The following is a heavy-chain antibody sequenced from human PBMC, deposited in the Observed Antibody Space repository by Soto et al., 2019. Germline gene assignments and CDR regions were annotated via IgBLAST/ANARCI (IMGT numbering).Heavy chain of an antibody. J-gene: IGHJ1*01. V-gene: IGHV3-7*01. Sequence: XGSLRLSFGSSGFIFRNYWMSWVGQFPGKGLEWVAHIKEDGSDKYYGDSVKGRFIISRDNAKNSLFLQMNSLRAEDTAVYYCETTSTTSAEYFQYWGQGTLVTVSS. CDR2: IKEDGSDK. CDR1: GFIFRNYW. CDR3: ETTSTTSAEYFQY. D-gene: IGHD6-6*01.